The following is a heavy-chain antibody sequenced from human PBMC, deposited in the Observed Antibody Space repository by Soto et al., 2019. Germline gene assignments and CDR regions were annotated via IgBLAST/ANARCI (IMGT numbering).Heavy chain of an antibody. CDR1: GYSFTSYW. D-gene: IGHD3-10*01. J-gene: IGHJ6*02. Sequence: EVQLVQSGAEVKKPGESLKISCKGSGYSFTSYWIGWVRQMPGKGLEWMGIIYPGDSDTRYSQSFQGQVTISADKSISTAYRQWSSLKASDTAMYYCAGGGVRGVITRTRDYYGMDVWGQGTTVTVSS. V-gene: IGHV5-51*01. CDR2: IYPGDSDT. CDR3: AGGGVRGVITRTRDYYGMDV.